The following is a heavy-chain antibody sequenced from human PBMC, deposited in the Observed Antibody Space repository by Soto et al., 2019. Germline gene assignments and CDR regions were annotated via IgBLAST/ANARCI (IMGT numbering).Heavy chain of an antibody. J-gene: IGHJ3*01. CDR2: ISYDGSNK. Sequence: GGSLRLPCAASGFTFSSYGMQWGRQAPGKGLEWVAVISYDGSNKYYADSVKGRFTISRDNSKNTLYLQMNSLRAEDTAVYYCARDGYYYDSSGYPGPDAFDLRGQGTMVTVS. V-gene: IGHV3-30*03. D-gene: IGHD3-22*01. CDR3: ARDGYYYDSSGYPGPDAFDL. CDR1: GFTFSSYG.